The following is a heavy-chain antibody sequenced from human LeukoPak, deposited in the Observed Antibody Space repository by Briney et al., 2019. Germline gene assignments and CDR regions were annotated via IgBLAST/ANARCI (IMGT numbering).Heavy chain of an antibody. V-gene: IGHV3-21*01. Sequence: PGGSLRLSCAASGFTFSTFAMIWVRQAPGKGLEWVSSISSSSSYIYYADSVKGRFTISRDNAKNSLYLQMNSLRAEDTAVYYCARMYSSGWAYFDYWGQGTLVTVSS. CDR1: GFTFSTFA. J-gene: IGHJ4*02. CDR3: ARMYSSGWAYFDY. D-gene: IGHD6-19*01. CDR2: ISSSSSYI.